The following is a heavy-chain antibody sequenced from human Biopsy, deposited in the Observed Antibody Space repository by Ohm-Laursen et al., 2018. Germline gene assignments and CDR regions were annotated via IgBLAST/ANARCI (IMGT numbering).Heavy chain of an antibody. Sequence: GSSVKVSCKASGDSFTSYAIGWVRQAPGQGLEWMGGIIPIPNAATYAQKFQGRITITADESTSTAYMELSSLTSDDPAVYFCARGEGSSWFDPWGHGTLVTVSS. CDR3: ARGEGSSWFDP. V-gene: IGHV1-69*01. D-gene: IGHD1-26*01. CDR1: GDSFTSYA. J-gene: IGHJ5*02. CDR2: IIPIPNAA.